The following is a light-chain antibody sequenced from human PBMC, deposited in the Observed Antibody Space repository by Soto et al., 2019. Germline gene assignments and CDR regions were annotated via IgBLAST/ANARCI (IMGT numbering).Light chain of an antibody. V-gene: IGLV2-14*03. CDR1: NRDVCGYNY. Sequence: QSALTHTVSGSGSAGRAISISRTEKNRDVCGYNYVSWYQHQPGKAPKLIIYDVTNRPSGVSNPFSGSKSGNTASLTISGLQPEDEADYYCSSYTTSNTRQIVFGTGTKVTVL. J-gene: IGLJ1*01. CDR3: SSYTTSNTRQIV. CDR2: DVT.